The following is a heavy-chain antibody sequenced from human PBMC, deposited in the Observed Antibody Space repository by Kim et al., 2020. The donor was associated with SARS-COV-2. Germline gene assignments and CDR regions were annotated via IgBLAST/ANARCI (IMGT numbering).Heavy chain of an antibody. CDR1: GFTLSNAW. J-gene: IGHJ3*02. V-gene: IGHV3-15*01. Sequence: GGSLRLSCAASGFTLSNAWMCWVRQAPGKGLECVGRIKSKPDGGTTDYAAPVKGRFTISRDDSKNTLYLQMNSLKTEDTALYYCYGSGSDDAFDIWGQGTMVTVSS. CDR3: YGSGSDDAFDI. CDR2: IKSKPDGGTT. D-gene: IGHD3-10*01.